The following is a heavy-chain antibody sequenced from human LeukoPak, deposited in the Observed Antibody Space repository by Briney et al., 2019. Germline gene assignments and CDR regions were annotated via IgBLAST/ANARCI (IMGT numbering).Heavy chain of an antibody. D-gene: IGHD7-27*01. V-gene: IGHV4-31*03. CDR3: ARDEGLGTYFDY. Sequence: SQTLSLTCTVSGGSISSGGYYWSWIRQHPGKGLEWIGYIYYSGSTYYNPSLKSRVTISVDTSKNQFSLKLSSVTAADTAVYYCARDEGLGTYFDYWGQGTLVTVSS. CDR2: IYYSGST. J-gene: IGHJ4*02. CDR1: GGSISSGGYY.